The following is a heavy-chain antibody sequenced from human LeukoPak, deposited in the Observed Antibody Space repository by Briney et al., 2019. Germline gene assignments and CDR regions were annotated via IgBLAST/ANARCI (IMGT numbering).Heavy chain of an antibody. V-gene: IGHV4-59*01. CDR2: IYYGGST. Sequence: SETLSLTCTVSGGSISSYYWSWIRQPPGKGLEWIGYIYYGGSTNYNPSLKSRVTISIDTSKNQFSLNLSSVTAADTAVYYARGASGYSCGWGQGTLVTVSS. J-gene: IGHJ4*02. CDR1: GGSISSYY. CDR3: RGASGYSCG. D-gene: IGHD5-18*01.